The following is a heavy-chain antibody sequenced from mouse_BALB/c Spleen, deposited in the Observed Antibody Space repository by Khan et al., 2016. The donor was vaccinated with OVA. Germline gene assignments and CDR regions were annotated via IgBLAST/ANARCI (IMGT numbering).Heavy chain of an antibody. CDR1: GFTFSTYG. J-gene: IGHJ3*01. CDR2: ISSGGHYT. CDR3: ARRAYYYNSEGFAY. Sequence: EVELVESGGDLVKPGGSLKLSCAASGFTFSTYGMSWVRQTPDKRLEWVATISSGGHYTYYPDSVKGRFTISRDNAKSTLYLQMSSLKSEDTAIDYCARRAYYYNSEGFAYWGQGTLVTVSA. D-gene: IGHD1-1*01. V-gene: IGHV5-6*01.